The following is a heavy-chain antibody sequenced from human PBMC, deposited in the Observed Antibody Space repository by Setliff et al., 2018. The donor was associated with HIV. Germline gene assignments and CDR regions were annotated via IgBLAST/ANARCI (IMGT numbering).Heavy chain of an antibody. Sequence: ASVKVSCKTSGYAFTDYSIHWVRQAPGQGLEWVGRINPDSRGTNYAQTFQGRVTMTRDTSVSTAYMELSRLKSDDTAVFYCARGVKGIATTGKYYFDYRGQGTLVTAPQ. CDR3: ARGVKGIATTGKYYFDY. D-gene: IGHD6-13*01. CDR1: GYAFTDYS. CDR2: INPDSRGT. J-gene: IGHJ4*02. V-gene: IGHV1-2*06.